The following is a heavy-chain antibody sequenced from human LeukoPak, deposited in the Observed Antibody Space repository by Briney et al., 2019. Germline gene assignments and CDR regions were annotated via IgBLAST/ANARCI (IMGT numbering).Heavy chain of an antibody. D-gene: IGHD6-13*01. Sequence: GGSLRLSCAASGFAFSSYWMSWVRQAPGKGLEWVANIKQDGSEKYYVDSVKGRFTISRDNAKNSLYLQMNSLRAEDTAVYYCARESPGIAAAYDYWGQGTLVTVSS. CDR3: ARESPGIAAAYDY. CDR1: GFAFSSYW. CDR2: IKQDGSEK. J-gene: IGHJ4*02. V-gene: IGHV3-7*01.